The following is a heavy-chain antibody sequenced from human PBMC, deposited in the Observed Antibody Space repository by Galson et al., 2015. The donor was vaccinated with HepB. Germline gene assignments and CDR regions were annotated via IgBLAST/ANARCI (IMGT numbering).Heavy chain of an antibody. D-gene: IGHD2-15*01. V-gene: IGHV1-2*02. CDR3: ARVRLGCVVVAATPFDY. CDR2: INPNSGGT. J-gene: IGHJ4*02. Sequence: SVKVSCKASGYTFTGYYMHWVRQAPGQGLEWMGWINPNSGGTNYAQKFQGRVTMTRDTSISTAYMELSRLRSDDTAVYYCARVRLGCVVVAATPFDYWGQGTLVTVSS. CDR1: GYTFTGYY.